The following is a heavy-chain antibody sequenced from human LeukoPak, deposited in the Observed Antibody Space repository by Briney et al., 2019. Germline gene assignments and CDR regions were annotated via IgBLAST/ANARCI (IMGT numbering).Heavy chain of an antibody. D-gene: IGHD3-22*01. V-gene: IGHV3-30*14. CDR3: ARRENYYDSSGYYSHYFDY. J-gene: IGHJ4*02. CDR2: ISYDGSNT. CDR1: GFTFSSYA. Sequence: PGGSLRLSCAASGFTFSSYAMHWVRQAPGKGLEWVAVISYDGSNTYYADSVKGRFTISRDNSKNTLYLQMNSLRAEDTAVYYCARRENYYDSSGYYSHYFDYWGQGTLVTVSS.